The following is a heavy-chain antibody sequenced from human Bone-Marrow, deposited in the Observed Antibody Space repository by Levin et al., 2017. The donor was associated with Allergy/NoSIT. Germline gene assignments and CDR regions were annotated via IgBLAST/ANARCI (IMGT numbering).Heavy chain of an antibody. D-gene: IGHD6-19*01. CDR3: ARQGGWYCDC. CDR2: THHTGST. Sequence: SETLSLTCAVSGGSIVTNDRWSWVRQPPGKGLEWIGETHHTGSTKYNPSLKSRVTISVDKSNNHFSLRLTSVTAADTAVYYCARQGGWYCDCWGQGTLVTVSS. J-gene: IGHJ4*02. V-gene: IGHV4-4*02. CDR1: GGSIVTNDR.